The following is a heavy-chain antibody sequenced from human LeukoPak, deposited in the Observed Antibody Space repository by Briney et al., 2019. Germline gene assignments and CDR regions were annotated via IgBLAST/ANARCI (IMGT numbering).Heavy chain of an antibody. CDR3: VEWTSNGDAFDI. CDR1: GFTFSNYA. V-gene: IGHV3-30*02. J-gene: IGHJ3*02. Sequence: GGSLRLSCAASGFTFSNYAIHWVRQAPGKGLEWVAFIGYDGSNKDYADSVKGRFTISSDNSRTTLYMQMNSLRAEDTAVYYCVEWTSNGDAFDIWGQGTMVTVSS. D-gene: IGHD2-8*01. CDR2: IGYDGSNK.